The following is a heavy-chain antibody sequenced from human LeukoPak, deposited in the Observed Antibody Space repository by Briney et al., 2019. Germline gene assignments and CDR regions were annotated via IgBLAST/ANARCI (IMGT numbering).Heavy chain of an antibody. CDR2: INVSGVGS. Sequence: PGGSLRLSCAVSGLIFNNYAMSWVRQAPGKGLEWVSAINVSGVGSYYADSVKGRFTISRDNSKNTLYLQMSSLRVEDTAIYYCASEKGYCSGGSCHYFDYWGQGTLVTVSS. V-gene: IGHV3-23*01. D-gene: IGHD2-15*01. CDR1: GLIFNNYA. J-gene: IGHJ4*02. CDR3: ASEKGYCSGGSCHYFDY.